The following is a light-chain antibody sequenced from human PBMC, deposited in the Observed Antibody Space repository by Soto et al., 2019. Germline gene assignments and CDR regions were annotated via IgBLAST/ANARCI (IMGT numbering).Light chain of an antibody. CDR2: GAS. CDR1: QSVSSSY. Sequence: EIVLTQSPGTLSLSPGERATLSCRASQSVSSSYLAWYQQKPGQAPRLLIYGASSRATGIPDRFSGSGSGTDFTLTISRLEPEDFAVYYCPKSASSLCTLGQGTKAEIK. CDR3: PKSASSLCT. J-gene: IGKJ1*01. V-gene: IGKV3-20*01.